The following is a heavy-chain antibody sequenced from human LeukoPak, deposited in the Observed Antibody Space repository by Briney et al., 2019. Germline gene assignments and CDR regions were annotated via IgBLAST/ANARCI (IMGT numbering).Heavy chain of an antibody. D-gene: IGHD2-2*01. Sequence: PGRSLRLSCAASGFTFSSYSMNWVRQAPGKGLEWVSSISSSGSYIYYADSVKGRFTISRDNAKNSLYLQMNSLRAEDTAVYYCARDLGSSARDAFDIWGQGTMVTVSS. J-gene: IGHJ3*02. V-gene: IGHV3-21*01. CDR1: GFTFSSYS. CDR2: ISSSGSYI. CDR3: ARDLGSSARDAFDI.